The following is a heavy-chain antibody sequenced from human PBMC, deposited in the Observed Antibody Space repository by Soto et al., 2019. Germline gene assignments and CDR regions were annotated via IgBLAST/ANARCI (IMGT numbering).Heavy chain of an antibody. CDR2: INPSGGST. V-gene: IGHV1-46*01. D-gene: IGHD3-22*01. CDR1: GYTFTSYY. CDR3: AREDTMIVQTSYFQH. J-gene: IGHJ1*01. Sequence: VKVSCKASGYTFTSYYMHWVRQAPGQGLEWMGIINPSGGSTSYAQKFQGRVTMTRDTSTSTVYMELSSLRSEDTAVYYCAREDTMIVQTSYFQHWGQGTLVTVSS.